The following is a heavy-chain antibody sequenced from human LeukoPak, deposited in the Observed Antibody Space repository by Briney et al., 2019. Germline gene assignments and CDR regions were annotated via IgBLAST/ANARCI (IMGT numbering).Heavy chain of an antibody. V-gene: IGHV3-30*04. CDR1: GFTFSSYA. CDR2: ISYDGSNK. J-gene: IGHJ2*01. Sequence: PGRSLRLSCAASGFTFSSYAMQWVRQAPGKGLEGVAVISYDGSNKYYADSVKGRFTISRDNSNNTLYLQMNSLRAEDTAVYYCARGQEAINWYFDLWGRGTLATVSS. CDR3: ARGQEAINWYFDL.